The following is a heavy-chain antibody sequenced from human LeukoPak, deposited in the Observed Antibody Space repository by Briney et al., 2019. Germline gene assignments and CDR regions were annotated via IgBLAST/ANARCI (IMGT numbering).Heavy chain of an antibody. CDR2: INAGNGNT. D-gene: IGHD6-19*01. CDR1: GYTLTSYA. CDR3: ARDLYSSGWFDY. J-gene: IGHJ4*02. V-gene: IGHV1-3*01. Sequence: ASVKVSCKASGYTLTSYAMHWVRQAPGQRLEWMGWINAGNGNTKYSQKFQGRVTITRDTSASTAYMELSSLRSEDTAVYYCARDLYSSGWFDYWGQGTLVTVSS.